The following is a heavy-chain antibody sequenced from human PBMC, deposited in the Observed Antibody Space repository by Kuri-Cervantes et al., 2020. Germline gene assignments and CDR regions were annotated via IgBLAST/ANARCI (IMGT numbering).Heavy chain of an antibody. V-gene: IGHV4-34*01. J-gene: IGHJ5*02. CDR2: INHSGST. CDR3: VRGRRLRGWFDP. D-gene: IGHD4-17*01. Sequence: SQTLSLTCAVYGGSFSGYYWSWIRQPPGKGLEWIGEINHSGSTNYNPSLKSRVTISVDTSKNQFSLKLNSVTAADTAVYYCVRGRRLRGWFDPWGQGTLVTVSS. CDR1: GGSFSGYY.